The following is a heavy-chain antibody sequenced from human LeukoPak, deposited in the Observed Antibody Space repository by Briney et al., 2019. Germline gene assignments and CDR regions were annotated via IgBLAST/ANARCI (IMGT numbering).Heavy chain of an antibody. CDR1: GFTISSYW. V-gene: IGHV3-7*01. Sequence: GGSLRLSCAASGFTISSYWMGWVRQAPGKGLEWVANIIQDGSEKNYVDSVKGRFTISRDNAKNSLYLQMNSLRVEDTAVYYCARELWPGDYWGQGTLVTVSS. J-gene: IGHJ4*02. CDR3: ARELWPGDY. D-gene: IGHD3-16*01. CDR2: IIQDGSEK.